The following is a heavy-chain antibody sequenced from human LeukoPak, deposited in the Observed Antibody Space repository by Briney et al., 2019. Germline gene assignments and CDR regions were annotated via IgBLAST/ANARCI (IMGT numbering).Heavy chain of an antibody. CDR2: IGSGGAT. CDR3: ARGGHWPYYYYPLDV. CDR1: GFSTSEYD. J-gene: IGHJ6*02. Sequence: LPGGSLRLSCAASGFSTSEYDLPWVRHVAGKGVEWLAAIGSGGATYYPASVKCRFTISKDNDKNSFFLQMKSRTVGDTAIYFCARGGHWPYYYYPLDVWGQGTTVTVSS. V-gene: IGHV3-13*01. D-gene: IGHD3-10*01.